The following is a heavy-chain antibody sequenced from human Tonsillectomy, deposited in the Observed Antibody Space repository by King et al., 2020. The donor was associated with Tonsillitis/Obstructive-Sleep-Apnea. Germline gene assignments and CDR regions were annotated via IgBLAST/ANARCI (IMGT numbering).Heavy chain of an antibody. CDR2: IYWDDDK. J-gene: IGHJ6*03. Sequence: ITLKESGPTLVKPTQTLTLTCTFSGFSLTTSGVGVGWIRQPPGKALEWLALIYWDDDKCYSPSLKSRLTITRDTSKSQVLLTMTDMDPVDTATYYCAHSISAPQRRYYYYAYYMDVWGEGTTVTVFS. CDR3: AHSISAPQRRYYYYAYYMDV. D-gene: IGHD1-14*01. CDR1: GFSLTTSGVG. V-gene: IGHV2-5*02.